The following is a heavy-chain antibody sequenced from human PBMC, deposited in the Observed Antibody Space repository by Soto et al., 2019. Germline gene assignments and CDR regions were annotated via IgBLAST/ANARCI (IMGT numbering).Heavy chain of an antibody. J-gene: IGHJ4*02. CDR2: IRSKAYGGTT. CDR3: TRSGSHWLVPDDFLGY. V-gene: IGHV3-49*03. CDR1: GFTFGDYA. Sequence: GGSLRLSCTASGFTFGDYAMSWFRQAPGKGLEWVGFIRSKAYGGTTEYAASVKGRFTISRDDSKSIAYLQMSGLKTEDTAVYYCTRSGSHWLVPDDFLGYWGQGTLVTVSS. D-gene: IGHD6-19*01.